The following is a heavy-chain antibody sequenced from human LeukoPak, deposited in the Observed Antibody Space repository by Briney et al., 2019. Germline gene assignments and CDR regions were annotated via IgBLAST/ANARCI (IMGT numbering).Heavy chain of an antibody. V-gene: IGHV1-18*01. CDR3: ARTPGIAVAGGYFDY. D-gene: IGHD6-19*01. CDR2: VSVYNGNT. Sequence: ASVKVSCKASGYTFTTYGITRVRQAPGQGLEWMGWVSVYNGNTKYAQELQGRVTMTTDTSTSTAYMELRSLRSDDTAVYYCARTPGIAVAGGYFDYWGQGTLVTVSS. J-gene: IGHJ4*02. CDR1: GYTFTTYG.